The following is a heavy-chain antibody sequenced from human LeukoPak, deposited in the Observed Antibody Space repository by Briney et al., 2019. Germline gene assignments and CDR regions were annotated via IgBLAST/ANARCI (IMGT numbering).Heavy chain of an antibody. CDR2: IKEDGSEK. CDR1: GFTFSSYW. CDR3: ARVRCSSNSCFPDY. J-gene: IGHJ4*02. Sequence: GGSLRLSCAASGFTFSSYWMSWVRQAPGKGPEWVANIKEDGSEKYYVDSVKGRFIISRDNAKNSLYLQMNSLRAEDTAVYYCARVRCSSNSCFPDYWGQGTLVTVSS. V-gene: IGHV3-7*01. D-gene: IGHD2-2*01.